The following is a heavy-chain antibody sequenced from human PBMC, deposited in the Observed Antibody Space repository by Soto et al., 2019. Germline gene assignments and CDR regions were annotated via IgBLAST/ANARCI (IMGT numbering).Heavy chain of an antibody. V-gene: IGHV3-30*18. CDR3: AKGRFDCWSGYSHYGMDV. D-gene: IGHD3-3*01. J-gene: IGHJ6*02. Sequence: GGSLRLSCAASGFTFSSYGMHWVRQAPGKGLEWVAVISYDGSNKYYADSVKGRFTISRDNSKNTLYLQMNSLRAEDTTVYYCAKGRFDCWSGYSHYGMDVWGQGTTVTVSS. CDR2: ISYDGSNK. CDR1: GFTFSSYG.